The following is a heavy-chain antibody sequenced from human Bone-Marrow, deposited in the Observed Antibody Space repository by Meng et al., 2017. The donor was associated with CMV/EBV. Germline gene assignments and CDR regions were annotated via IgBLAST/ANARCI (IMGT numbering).Heavy chain of an antibody. Sequence: SETLSLTCAVSGGSISSSNWWSWVRQPPGKGLEWIGEIYHSGSTNYNPSLKSRVTISVDTSKNQFSLKLSSVTAADTAVYYCARGMGSYYFDYWGQGKLVNVYS. CDR2: IYHSGST. J-gene: IGHJ4*02. V-gene: IGHV4-4*02. CDR3: ARGMGSYYFDY. D-gene: IGHD2-8*01. CDR1: GGSISSSNW.